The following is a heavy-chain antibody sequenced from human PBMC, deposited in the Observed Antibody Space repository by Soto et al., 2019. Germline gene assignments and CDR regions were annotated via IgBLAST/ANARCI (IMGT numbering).Heavy chain of an antibody. D-gene: IGHD5-12*01. Sequence: EVHLVESGGTVVQPGGSLRLSCAASGFTISSYWMSWVRQAPGKGLEWVANIKQDGSERYYMGSVNGRFTISRDNAKNSLYLQMSSLTVEDTAVYYCARWDNGYDFGGQGTLVTISS. CDR1: GFTISSYW. CDR2: IKQDGSER. V-gene: IGHV3-7*01. CDR3: ARWDNGYDF. J-gene: IGHJ4*02.